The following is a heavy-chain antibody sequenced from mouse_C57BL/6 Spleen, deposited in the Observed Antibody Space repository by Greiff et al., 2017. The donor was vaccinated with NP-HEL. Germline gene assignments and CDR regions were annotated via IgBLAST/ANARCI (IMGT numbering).Heavy chain of an antibody. CDR1: GYAFSSSW. CDR2: IYPGDGDT. J-gene: IGHJ4*01. D-gene: IGHD1-1*02. CDR3: ARSLVGWAMDY. Sequence: VQLQQSGPELVKPGASVKISCKASGYAFSSSWMNWVKQRPGKGLEWIGRIYPGDGDTNYNGKFKGKATLTADKSSSTAYMQLSSLTSEDSAVYVCARSLVGWAMDYWGQGTSVTVSS. V-gene: IGHV1-82*01.